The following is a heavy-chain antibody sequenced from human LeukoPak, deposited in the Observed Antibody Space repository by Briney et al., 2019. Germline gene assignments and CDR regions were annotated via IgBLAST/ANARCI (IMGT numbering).Heavy chain of an antibody. CDR1: GGSISSSSYY. CDR2: IHYSGST. J-gene: IGHJ5*02. D-gene: IGHD3-22*01. V-gene: IGHV4-39*07. Sequence: SETLSLTCNVSGGSISSSSYYWGWIRQPPGKGLEWIGSIHYSGSTYYNPSLRTRVTISVDTSKNQFSLKLTSVTAADTAVYYCAYLTYYYDKSGYRHDDGVDPWGQGTLVTVSS. CDR3: AYLTYYYDKSGYRHDDGVDP.